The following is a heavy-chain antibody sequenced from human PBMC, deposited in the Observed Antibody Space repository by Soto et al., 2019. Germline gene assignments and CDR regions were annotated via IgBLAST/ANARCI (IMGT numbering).Heavy chain of an antibody. V-gene: IGHV4-30-4*01. CDR3: ARDYSAGSYYFDY. Sequence: QVQLQESGPGLVKPSQTLSLTCTVSGGSISSGDYYWSWIRQPPGKGLEWIGYIYYSGRTYYNPSLKSRVTITVDTSKNQFSLKLSSVTAADTAGYYCARDYSAGSYYFDYWGQGTLVTVSS. D-gene: IGHD2-21*01. CDR2: IYYSGRT. J-gene: IGHJ4*02. CDR1: GGSISSGDYY.